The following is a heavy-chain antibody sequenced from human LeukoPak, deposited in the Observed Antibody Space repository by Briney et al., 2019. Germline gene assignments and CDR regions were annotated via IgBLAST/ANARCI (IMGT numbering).Heavy chain of an antibody. CDR1: GGSMSSYY. J-gene: IGHJ4*02. Sequence: SETLSLTCTVSGGSMSSYYWSWIRQPPGQGLEWIGYIYYSGSTKYNPSLKSRVTISVDTSKNQFSLKLSSVTAADTAVYYCARGARAGYNLEPFDYWGQGTLVTVSS. CDR2: IYYSGST. V-gene: IGHV4-59*08. D-gene: IGHD5-24*01. CDR3: ARGARAGYNLEPFDY.